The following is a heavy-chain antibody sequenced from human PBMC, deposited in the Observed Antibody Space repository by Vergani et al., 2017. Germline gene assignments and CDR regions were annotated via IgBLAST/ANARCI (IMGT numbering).Heavy chain of an antibody. CDR3: ARRTTMVRGVLEIARYYFDY. V-gene: IGHV4-39*01. D-gene: IGHD3-10*01. Sequence: QLQLQESGPGLVKPSETLSLTCTVSGGSISSSSYYWCWLRQPPGKGLVLIGSIYYSWSTYYHPSLKSRVTISVDTSKNQFSLKLSAVTAADTAVYYCARRTTMVRGVLEIARYYFDYWGQGTLVTVSS. CDR1: GGSISSSSYY. CDR2: IYYSWST. J-gene: IGHJ4*02.